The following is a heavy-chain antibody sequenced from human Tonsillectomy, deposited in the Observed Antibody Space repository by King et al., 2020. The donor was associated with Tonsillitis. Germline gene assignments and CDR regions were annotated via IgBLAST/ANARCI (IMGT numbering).Heavy chain of an antibody. V-gene: IGHV1-2*02. Sequence: VQLVESEAEVKKPGASVKVSCKASGYTFTGYFMHWVRQAPGQGLEWMGWINPNSGGTNYAQNFQGRVTMTRDTSISTAYMELSRLRSDDTAVYYCARAGFSSSSNIDYWGQGTLVTVSS. CDR2: INPNSGGT. CDR1: GYTFTGYF. D-gene: IGHD6-6*01. CDR3: ARAGFSSSSNIDY. J-gene: IGHJ4*02.